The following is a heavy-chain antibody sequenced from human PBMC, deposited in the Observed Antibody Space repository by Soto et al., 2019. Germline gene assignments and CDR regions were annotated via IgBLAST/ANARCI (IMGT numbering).Heavy chain of an antibody. V-gene: IGHV1-69*13. D-gene: IGHD6-19*01. J-gene: IGHJ4*02. Sequence: SVKVSCKASGGTFSSYAISWVRQAPGQGLEWLGGIIPIFGTANYAQKFQGRVTITADESTSTAYMELSSLRSEDTAVYYCARDQGGGIAVAALDYWGQGTLVTVSS. CDR3: ARDQGGGIAVAALDY. CDR1: GGTFSSYA. CDR2: IIPIFGTA.